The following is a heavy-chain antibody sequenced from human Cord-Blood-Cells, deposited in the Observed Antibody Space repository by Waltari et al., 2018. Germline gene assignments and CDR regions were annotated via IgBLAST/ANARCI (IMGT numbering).Heavy chain of an antibody. CDR1: GGSISSYY. V-gene: IGHV4-59*08. J-gene: IGHJ3*02. Sequence: QVQLQESGPGLVKPSETLSLTCTVSGGSISSYYWSWLRQPPGKGLEWIGYIYYSGSPNYNPSLESRVTRSVDTAKNQFSLKLSSVTAADTAVYYCARPAPYSSSWQDAFDIWGQGTMVTVSS. CDR3: ARPAPYSSSWQDAFDI. CDR2: IYYSGSP. D-gene: IGHD6-13*01.